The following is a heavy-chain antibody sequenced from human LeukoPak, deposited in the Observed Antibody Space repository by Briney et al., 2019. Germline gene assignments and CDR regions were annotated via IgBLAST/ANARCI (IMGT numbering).Heavy chain of an antibody. CDR3: AKHQQVYGDSLMDV. J-gene: IGHJ6*02. CDR1: RFSFNDHA. CDR2: ISGSGGRT. V-gene: IGHV3-23*01. Sequence: PGGTLSLSCAASRFSFNDHAMGWVPPAPGEGLEWVSTISGSGGRTSYTDSVRGRFTISRDNSKNPLYLQMTSLGGEDTAVYYCAKHQQVYGDSLMDVWGQGTTVTVSS. D-gene: IGHD4-17*01.